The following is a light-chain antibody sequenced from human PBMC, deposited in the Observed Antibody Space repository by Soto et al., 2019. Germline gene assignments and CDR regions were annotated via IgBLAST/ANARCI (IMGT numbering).Light chain of an antibody. V-gene: IGLV2-14*01. J-gene: IGLJ3*02. Sequence: QSALTQPASLSGSPGQSITISCTGTGRDLGDYYYVSWYQQRPGKAPRLLIYEVTNRPSGISDRFSGSKSGSTASLTISGLQGEDEADYYCSSYASVPTFLFGGGTKLTVL. CDR2: EVT. CDR1: GRDLGDYYY. CDR3: SSYASVPTFL.